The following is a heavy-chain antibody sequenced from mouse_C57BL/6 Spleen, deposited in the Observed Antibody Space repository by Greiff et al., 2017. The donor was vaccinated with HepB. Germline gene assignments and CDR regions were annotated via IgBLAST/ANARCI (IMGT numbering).Heavy chain of an antibody. CDR3: ARGWLLPPDY. Sequence: VQLQQPGAELVMPGASVKLSCKASGYTFTSYWMHWVKQRPGQGLEWIGEIDPSDSYTNYNQKFKGKSTLTVDKSSSTAYMQLSSLTSEDSAVYYCARGWLLPPDYWGQGTTLTVSS. J-gene: IGHJ2*01. CDR1: GYTFTSYW. CDR2: IDPSDSYT. V-gene: IGHV1-69*01. D-gene: IGHD2-3*01.